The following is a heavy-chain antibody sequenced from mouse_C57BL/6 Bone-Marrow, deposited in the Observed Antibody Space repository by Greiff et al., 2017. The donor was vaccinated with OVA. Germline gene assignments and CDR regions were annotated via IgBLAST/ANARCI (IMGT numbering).Heavy chain of an antibody. V-gene: IGHV5-17*01. Sequence: EVKVVESGGGLVKPGGSLKLSCAASGFTFSDYGMHWVRQAPEKGLEWVAYISSGSSTIYYADTVKGRLTISRDNAKNTLFLQMTSLRSEDTAMYYCARITTVVRYFDVWGTGTTVTVSS. CDR3: ARITTVVRYFDV. D-gene: IGHD1-1*01. CDR2: ISSGSSTI. CDR1: GFTFSDYG. J-gene: IGHJ1*03.